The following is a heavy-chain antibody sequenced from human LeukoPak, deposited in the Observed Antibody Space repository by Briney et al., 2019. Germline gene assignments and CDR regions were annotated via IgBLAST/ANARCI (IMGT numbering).Heavy chain of an antibody. CDR2: FDPEDGET. J-gene: IGHJ5*02. Sequence: GASVKVYCKVSGNTLTELFMHSVRQAPGKGLEWMGGFDPEDGETIYAQKFQGRVTMTEDTSTDTAYMELSSLRSEDTAVYYCATADRGDWFDPWGQGTLVTVSS. D-gene: IGHD3-10*01. CDR1: GNTLTELF. CDR3: ATADRGDWFDP. V-gene: IGHV1-24*01.